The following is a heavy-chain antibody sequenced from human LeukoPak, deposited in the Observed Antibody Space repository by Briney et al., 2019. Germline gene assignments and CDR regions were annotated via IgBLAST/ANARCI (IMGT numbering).Heavy chain of an antibody. CDR1: GYTFTSYG. D-gene: IGHD3-9*01. J-gene: IGHJ4*02. CDR2: ISAYNGNT. V-gene: IGHV1-18*01. Sequence: ASVKVSCKASGYTFTSYGISWVRQAPGQGLEWMGWISAYNGNTNYAQKLQGRVTMTTDTSTSTAYMELRSLRSDDTAVYYCARSAKPLLRYFDWLLLYYFDYWGQGTLVTVSS. CDR3: ARSAKPLLRYFDWLLLYYFDY.